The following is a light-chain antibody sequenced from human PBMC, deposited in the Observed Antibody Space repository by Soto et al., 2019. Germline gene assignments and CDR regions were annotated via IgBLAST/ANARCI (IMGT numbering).Light chain of an antibody. CDR1: TLAKQY. Sequence: SYELTQPPSLSVSPGQTAKITCSGDTLAKQYVYWYQQKSGQAPVLVIYKDRERPSGIAERLSGSSSGTTATLTISGVQAEDEADYHCQSADNSGTRVIFGGWTKVTVL. J-gene: IGLJ2*01. V-gene: IGLV3-25*03. CDR2: KDR. CDR3: QSADNSGTRVI.